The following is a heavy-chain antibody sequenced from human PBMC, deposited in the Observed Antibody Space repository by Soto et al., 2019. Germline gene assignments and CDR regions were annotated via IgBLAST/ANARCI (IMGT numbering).Heavy chain of an antibody. CDR1: GFTFSSYA. Sequence: HPGGSLRLSCAASGFTFSSYAMSWVRQAPGKGLEWVSAISGSGGSTYYADSVKGRFTISRDNSKNTLYLQMNSLRAEDTAVYYCAKWSASHYGDYGFFHYWGQGTLVTVSS. J-gene: IGHJ4*02. CDR2: ISGSGGST. V-gene: IGHV3-23*01. CDR3: AKWSASHYGDYGFFHY. D-gene: IGHD4-17*01.